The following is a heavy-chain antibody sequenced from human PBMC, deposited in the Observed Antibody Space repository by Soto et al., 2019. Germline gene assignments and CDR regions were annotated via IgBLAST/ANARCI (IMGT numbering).Heavy chain of an antibody. V-gene: IGHV4-31*01. D-gene: IGHD3-3*01. CDR3: ARVSIWSGYYPFDY. J-gene: IGHJ4*02. Sequence: QVQLQESGPGLVEPSQTLSLTCTVSGGSISSGGYYWSWIRHHPGKGLEWIGYIYYSGSTYYNPSLKSLVTIPVVTSKTQSHLKLSPVTAAATAVYSCARVSIWSGYYPFDYWGQGTLVTASS. CDR2: IYYSGST. CDR1: GGSISSGGYY.